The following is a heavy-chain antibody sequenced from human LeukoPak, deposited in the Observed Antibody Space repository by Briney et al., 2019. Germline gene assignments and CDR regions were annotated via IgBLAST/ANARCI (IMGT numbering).Heavy chain of an antibody. D-gene: IGHD6-19*01. J-gene: IGHJ4*02. V-gene: IGHV3-23*01. Sequence: PGGSLRLSCAASGFTFSGYAMRWVRQAPGKGLEWVSAISGSGNSTYYADAVKGRFTISRDNSKNTLYLQMNSLRAEDTAVYYCAKDRRYSSGWYSGEYWGQGTLVTFSS. CDR3: AKDRRYSSGWYSGEY. CDR2: ISGSGNST. CDR1: GFTFSGYA.